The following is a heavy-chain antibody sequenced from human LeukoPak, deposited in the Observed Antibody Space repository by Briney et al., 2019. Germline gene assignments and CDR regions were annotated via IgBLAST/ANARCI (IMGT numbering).Heavy chain of an antibody. J-gene: IGHJ5*02. CDR3: ARSGVWSGYNWFDP. D-gene: IGHD3-3*01. Sequence: EASVKVSCKASGYAFTGYYMHWVRQAPGQGLEWMGWINPNSGGTNYAQKFQGRVTMTRDTSISTAYMELSRLRSDDTAVYYCARSGVWSGYNWFDPWGQGTLVTVSS. V-gene: IGHV1-2*02. CDR2: INPNSGGT. CDR1: GYAFTGYY.